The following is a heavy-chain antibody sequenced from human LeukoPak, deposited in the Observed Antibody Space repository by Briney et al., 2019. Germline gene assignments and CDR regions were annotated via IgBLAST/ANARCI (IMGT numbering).Heavy chain of an antibody. CDR3: ARLTRRSGNYFDY. J-gene: IGHJ4*02. V-gene: IGHV4-39*07. D-gene: IGHD1-1*01. CDR2: ISYSGGT. CDR1: GGSISSSNYY. Sequence: SETLSLTCTVSGGSISSSNYYWGWTRQPPGKGLEWFGSISYSGGTSYNPSLRSRVTISVDTSKNQFSLKLSSVTAADTAVYYCARLTRRSGNYFDYWGQGTLVTVSS.